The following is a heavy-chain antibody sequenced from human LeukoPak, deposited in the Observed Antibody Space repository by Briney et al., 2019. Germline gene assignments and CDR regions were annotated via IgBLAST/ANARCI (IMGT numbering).Heavy chain of an antibody. D-gene: IGHD3-9*01. Sequence: SETLSLTCTVSGGYISSGGYYWSWIRQPAGKRLEWIGRIYSSGSTNYNPSLKSRVTMSVDTSKNQFSLKLSSVTAADTAVYYCARDHDWSLYYFDYWGQGTLVTVSS. CDR2: IYSSGST. J-gene: IGHJ4*02. V-gene: IGHV4-61*02. CDR3: ARDHDWSLYYFDY. CDR1: GGYISSGGYY.